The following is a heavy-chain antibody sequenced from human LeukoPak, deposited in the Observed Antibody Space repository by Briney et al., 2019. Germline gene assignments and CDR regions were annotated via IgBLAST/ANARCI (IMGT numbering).Heavy chain of an antibody. CDR1: GGTFSSYA. CDR3: ARVGYCSSTSCLYPYYYYYGMDV. J-gene: IGHJ6*02. CDR2: IIPILGIA. V-gene: IGHV1-69*04. Sequence: SVKVSCKASGGTFSSYAISWVRQAPGQGLEWMGRIIPILGIANYAQKFQGRVTITADKSTSTAYMELRSLRSDDTAVYYCARVGYCSSTSCLYPYYYYYGMDVWGQGTTVTVSS. D-gene: IGHD2-2*01.